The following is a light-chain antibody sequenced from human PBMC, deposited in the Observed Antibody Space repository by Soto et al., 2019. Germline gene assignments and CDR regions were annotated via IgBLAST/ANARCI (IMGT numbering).Light chain of an antibody. Sequence: EIVLTQSPGTLSLSPGERAALSCRASQSVSSSYLAWNQQKIGQAPRLLIYGASSRATGIPDRFRGSGSGTDFTLTISRLEPEDFAVYFCQQFGSSPITFGQGTRLEIK. CDR1: QSVSSSY. CDR3: QQFGSSPIT. V-gene: IGKV3-20*01. CDR2: GAS. J-gene: IGKJ5*01.